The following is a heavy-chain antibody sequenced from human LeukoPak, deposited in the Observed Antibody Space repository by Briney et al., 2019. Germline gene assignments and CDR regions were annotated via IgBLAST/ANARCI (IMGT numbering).Heavy chain of an antibody. CDR1: GGSISSYY. CDR3: VTTTVIATVDY. D-gene: IGHD4-17*01. CDR2: IYYSGST. J-gene: IGHJ4*02. Sequence: SETLSLTCTVSGGSISSYYWGWIRQPPGKGLEWIGSIYYSGSTYYNPSLESRVTISVDTSKNQFSLKLSSVTAADTAVYYCVTTTVIATVDYWGQGTLVTVSS. V-gene: IGHV4-39*01.